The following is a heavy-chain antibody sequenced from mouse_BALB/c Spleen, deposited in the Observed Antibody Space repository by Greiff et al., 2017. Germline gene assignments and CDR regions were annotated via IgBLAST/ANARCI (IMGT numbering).Heavy chain of an antibody. J-gene: IGHJ3*01. CDR1: GFNIKDTY. CDR3: AKGGQLGLRRFAY. V-gene: IGHV14-3*02. D-gene: IGHD3-1*01. CDR2: IDPANGNT. Sequence: VQLKESGAELVKPGASVKLSCTASGFNIKDTYMHWVKQRPEQGLEWIGRIDPANGNTKYDPKFQGKATITADTSSNTAYLQLSSLTSEDTAVYYCAKGGQLGLRRFAYWGQGTLVTVSA.